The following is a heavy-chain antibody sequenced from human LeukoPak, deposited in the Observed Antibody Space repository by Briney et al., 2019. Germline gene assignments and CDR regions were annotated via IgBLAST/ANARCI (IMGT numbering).Heavy chain of an antibody. Sequence: SVKVSCKASGVTFSDYALNWVRQAPGQGLEWMGVFIPILDTANSTQKFQGRLTITADISTNTVYMELSSLRFDDTAVYFCAGIPVFGVVLHQEPVWGKGTTVAVSS. J-gene: IGHJ6*03. D-gene: IGHD3-3*01. V-gene: IGHV1-69*10. CDR2: FIPILDTA. CDR1: GVTFSDYA. CDR3: AGIPVFGVVLHQEPV.